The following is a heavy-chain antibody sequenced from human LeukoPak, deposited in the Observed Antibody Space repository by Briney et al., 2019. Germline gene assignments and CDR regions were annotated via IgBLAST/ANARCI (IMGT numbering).Heavy chain of an antibody. J-gene: IGHJ3*02. D-gene: IGHD3-9*01. CDR3: ARDYDILTGDDAFDI. Sequence: SETLSLTCTVSGDSISSGYYWGWIRQPPGKGLEWIGSIYHSGSTYYNPSLKSRVTISVDTSKNQFSLKLSSVTAADTAVYYCARDYDILTGDDAFDIWGQGTMVTVSS. V-gene: IGHV4-38-2*02. CDR1: GDSISSGYY. CDR2: IYHSGST.